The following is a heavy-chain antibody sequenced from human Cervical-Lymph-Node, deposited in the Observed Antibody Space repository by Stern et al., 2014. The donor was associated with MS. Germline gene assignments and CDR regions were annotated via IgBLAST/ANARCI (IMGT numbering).Heavy chain of an antibody. J-gene: IGHJ4*02. V-gene: IGHV4-59*08. CDR3: ARGYTTSSGRPDY. CDR1: GGSTSSYY. CDR2: ISSSGGT. D-gene: IGHD6-6*01. Sequence: VQLVESGPGLVKPSETLSLTCTVSGGSTSSYYWSWIRQPPGKGLEWIGYISSSGGTKYNPSLKSRVTISVDTSKKQFALNLSSVTAADAAVYYCARGYTTSSGRPDYWGQGTLVTVST.